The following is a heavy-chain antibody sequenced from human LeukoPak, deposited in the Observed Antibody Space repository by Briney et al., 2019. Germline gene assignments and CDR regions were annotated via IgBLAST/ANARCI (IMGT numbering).Heavy chain of an antibody. V-gene: IGHV1-46*01. CDR1: GYTFSNYY. J-gene: IGHJ4*02. CDR3: ARERFYSSGSKSNRVDY. CDR2: INPSGGST. Sequence: ASVKVSCKASGYTFSNYYMHWVRQAPGQGLEWMGIINPSGGSTSYTQKFQGRITMTRDTSTSTVYVELSSLRSEDTAVYYCARERFYSSGSKSNRVDYWGQGTLVTVSS. D-gene: IGHD6-19*01.